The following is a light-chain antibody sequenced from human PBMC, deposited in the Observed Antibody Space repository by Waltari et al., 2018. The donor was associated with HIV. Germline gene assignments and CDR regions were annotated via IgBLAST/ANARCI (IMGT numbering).Light chain of an antibody. CDR3: QQADSFPHT. CDR1: QSVGTS. J-gene: IGKJ2*01. Sequence: DTQMTQSPSSVSASVGDRVSISCRASQSVGTSVAWYQQKPGRTPKLIMFEASRLQPGVPTRFSGSGSGTYFTLTISSLQPEDLATYYCQQADSFPHTFGQGT. CDR2: EAS. V-gene: IGKV1-12*01.